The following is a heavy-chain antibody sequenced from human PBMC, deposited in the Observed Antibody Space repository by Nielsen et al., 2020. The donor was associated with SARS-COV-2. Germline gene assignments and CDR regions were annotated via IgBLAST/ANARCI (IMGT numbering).Heavy chain of an antibody. CDR1: GFTFSSYA. J-gene: IGHJ6*02. D-gene: IGHD5-12*01. CDR3: AKESQYSGYDLYYYSYYGMDV. Sequence: GESLKISCAASGFTFSSYAMSWVRQVPGKGLEWVSAISGSGHSTYYADSVRGRFTISRDGSDDTVHLQMDSLRVGDTAIYYCAKESQYSGYDLYYYSYYGMDVWGQGTTVTVSS. CDR2: ISGSGHST. V-gene: IGHV3-23*01.